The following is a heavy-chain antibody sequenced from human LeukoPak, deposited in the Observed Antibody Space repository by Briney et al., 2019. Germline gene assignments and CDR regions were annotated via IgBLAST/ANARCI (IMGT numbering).Heavy chain of an antibody. D-gene: IGHD3-9*01. V-gene: IGHV1-2*02. CDR1: GYTFTSYD. CDR3: ARSPHILTGENFDY. Sequence: ASVKVSCKASGYTFTSYDINWVRQATGQGLEWMGWINPNSGGTNYAQKFQDRVTMTRNTSISTDYMELSRLRSADTAVYYCARSPHILTGENFDYWGQGTLVTVSS. J-gene: IGHJ4*02. CDR2: INPNSGGT.